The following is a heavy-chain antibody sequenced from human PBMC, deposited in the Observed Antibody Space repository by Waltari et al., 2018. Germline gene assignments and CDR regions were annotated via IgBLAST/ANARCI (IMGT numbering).Heavy chain of an antibody. CDR3: ATDHHRDSGYDI. J-gene: IGHJ4*02. CDR1: GYTLTDLS. Sequence: QVQLVQSGAEVKKPGASVKVSFKVSGYTLTDLSMHWVRQAPGKGLEWMGGDDPEDGETVHAQIFQGRLSMTEDTSTDTAYMELSSLRSEDTAVYFCATDHHRDSGYDIWGQGTLVTVSS. CDR2: DDPEDGET. D-gene: IGHD5-12*01. V-gene: IGHV1-24*01.